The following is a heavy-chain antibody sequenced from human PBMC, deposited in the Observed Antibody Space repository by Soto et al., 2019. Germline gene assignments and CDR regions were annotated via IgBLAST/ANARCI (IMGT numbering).Heavy chain of an antibody. CDR3: ARESRYCSGGSCYFLPGIDY. D-gene: IGHD2-15*01. J-gene: IGHJ4*02. V-gene: IGHV1-69*12. CDR2: IIPIFGTA. Sequence: QVQLVQSGAEVKKPGSSVKVSCKASGGTFSSYAISWVRQAPGQGLEWMGGIIPIFGTANYAQKVQGRVTINAEESKSTAYMELGSLRSEDTAVYYCARESRYCSGGSCYFLPGIDYWGQGTLVTVSS. CDR1: GGTFSSYA.